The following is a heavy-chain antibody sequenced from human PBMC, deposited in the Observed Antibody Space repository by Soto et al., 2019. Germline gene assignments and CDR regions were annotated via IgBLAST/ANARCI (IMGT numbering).Heavy chain of an antibody. J-gene: IGHJ6*02. D-gene: IGHD3-9*01. CDR2: ISYDGSNK. CDR1: GFTFSSYA. V-gene: IGHV3-30-3*01. Sequence: QVQLVESGGGVVQPGRSLRLSCAASGFTFSSYAMHWVRQAPGKGLEWVAVISYDGSNKYYADSVKGRFTISRDNSKNPLYLQMNSLRAEDTAVYYCARAKLRYFDRPTAYYYYYGMDVWGQGTTVTVSS. CDR3: ARAKLRYFDRPTAYYYYYGMDV.